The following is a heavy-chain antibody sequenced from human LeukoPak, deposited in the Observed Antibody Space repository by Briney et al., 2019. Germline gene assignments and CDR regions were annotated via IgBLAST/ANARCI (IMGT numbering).Heavy chain of an antibody. CDR1: GFTVSSNY. J-gene: IGHJ3*02. Sequence: GGSLRLSCADSGFTVSSNYMSWVRQAPGKGLEWVSVIYSGGSTYYADSVKGRFTISRDNSKNTLYLQMNSLRAEDTAVYYCARDPRSPYYYDSSGYYARNSVAFDIWGQGTMVTVSS. D-gene: IGHD3-22*01. CDR2: IYSGGST. CDR3: ARDPRSPYYYDSSGYYARNSVAFDI. V-gene: IGHV3-66*01.